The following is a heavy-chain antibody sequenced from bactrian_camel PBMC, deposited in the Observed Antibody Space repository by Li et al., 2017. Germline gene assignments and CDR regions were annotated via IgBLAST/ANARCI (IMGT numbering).Heavy chain of an antibody. V-gene: IGHV3S9*01. J-gene: IGHJ4*01. CDR1: TGTFRSAC. CDR3: AAQFLEASCAVVHAIDN. CDR2: IDSDGET. Sequence: HVQLVESGGGSVQAGGSLRLSCAASTGTFRSACMGWIRQVSGKEREGVASIDSDGETTYADPVRGRFSISLDTAKNTVFLQMNSLKPEDTATYYCAAQFLEASCAVVHAIDNWGQGTQVTVS. D-gene: IGHD2*01.